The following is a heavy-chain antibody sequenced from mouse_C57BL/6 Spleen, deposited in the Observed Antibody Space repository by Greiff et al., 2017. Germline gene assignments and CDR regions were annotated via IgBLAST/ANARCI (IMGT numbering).Heavy chain of an antibody. Sequence: EVHLVESGGGLVKPGGSLKLSCAASGFTFSSYAMSWVRQTPEKRLEWVATISDGGSYTYYPDNVKGRFTISRDNAKNNLYLQMSHLKSEDTAMYYCAREGRYPAYAMDYWGQGTSVTVSS. CDR1: GFTFSSYA. D-gene: IGHD1-1*01. CDR2: ISDGGSYT. J-gene: IGHJ4*01. CDR3: AREGRYPAYAMDY. V-gene: IGHV5-4*01.